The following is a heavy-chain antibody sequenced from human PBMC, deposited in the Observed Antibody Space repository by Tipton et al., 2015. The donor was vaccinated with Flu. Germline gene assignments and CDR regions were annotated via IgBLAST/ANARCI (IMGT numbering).Heavy chain of an antibody. J-gene: IGHJ4*02. Sequence: TLSLTCAVYGGSFSGYYWSWIRQPPGKGLEWIGEINHSGSTNYNPSLKSRVTISVDTSKNQFSLKLSSVTAADTAVYYCARGEDYYDSSGPPDYWGQGTLVTVSS. D-gene: IGHD3-22*01. V-gene: IGHV4-34*01. CDR3: ARGEDYYDSSGPPDY. CDR1: GGSFSGYY. CDR2: INHSGST.